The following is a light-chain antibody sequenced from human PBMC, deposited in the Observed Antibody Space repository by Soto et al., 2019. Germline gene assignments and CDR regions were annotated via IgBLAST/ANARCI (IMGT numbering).Light chain of an antibody. J-gene: IGLJ1*01. V-gene: IGLV2-18*02. CDR3: SSYTSSSTYV. Sequence: QSVLTQPPSVSGSPGQSVIISCTGTSSDVGTYNRVSWYQQPPVTAPKLMIFEVNNRPAGVPDRFSGSKSGNTASLTISGLQAEDEAVYYCSSYTSSSTYVFGTGTKDTVL. CDR1: SSDVGTYNR. CDR2: EVN.